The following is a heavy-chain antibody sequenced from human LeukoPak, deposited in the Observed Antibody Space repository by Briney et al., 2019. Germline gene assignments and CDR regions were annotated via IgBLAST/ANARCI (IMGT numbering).Heavy chain of an antibody. Sequence: KPSQTLSLTCNVSGDSMNSGSYYWSWIRQPAGKGLDWIGRIFYSGSTNYSPSLKSRVSMSVDKSKNQFSLKVNSVTASDTAVYYCVRGGGITVLRGEVLPFDIWGPGTMVTVSS. CDR3: VRGGGITVLRGEVLPFDI. V-gene: IGHV4-61*02. CDR1: GDSMNSGSYY. J-gene: IGHJ3*02. D-gene: IGHD3-10*01. CDR2: IFYSGST.